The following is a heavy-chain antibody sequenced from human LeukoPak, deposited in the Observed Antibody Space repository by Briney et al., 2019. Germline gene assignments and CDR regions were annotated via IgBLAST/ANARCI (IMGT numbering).Heavy chain of an antibody. CDR2: INHSGST. J-gene: IGHJ4*02. D-gene: IGHD3-10*01. Sequence: PSETLSLTCAVYGGSFSGYYWSWIRQPPGKGLEWIGEINHSGSTNYNPSLKSRVTISVDTSKSQFSLKLSSVTAADTAVYYCARYYYGSGSYYKIFDYWGQGTLVTVSS. V-gene: IGHV4-34*01. CDR3: ARYYYGSGSYYKIFDY. CDR1: GGSFSGYY.